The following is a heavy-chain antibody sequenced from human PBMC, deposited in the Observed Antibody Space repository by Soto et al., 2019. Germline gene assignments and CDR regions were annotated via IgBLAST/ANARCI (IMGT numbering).Heavy chain of an antibody. D-gene: IGHD6-19*01. CDR2: IKQDGSQN. V-gene: IGHV3-7*01. Sequence: EVQLVESGGGLVQPGGSWRLSVAAPGFTFSNIWRSWAGQAPGKGLEWVANIKQDGSQNYYVDSVKGRFPTSRDNTKNSFYLQMNRLRAEDTAVYYCARDHINGWKFDYWGRGTLVTVSS. CDR3: ARDHINGWKFDY. J-gene: IGHJ4*02. CDR1: GFTFSNIW.